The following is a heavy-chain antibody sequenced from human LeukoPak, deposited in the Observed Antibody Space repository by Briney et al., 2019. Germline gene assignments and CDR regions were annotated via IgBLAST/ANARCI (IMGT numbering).Heavy chain of an antibody. Sequence: ASVKVSCKASGYTFTGYYMHWVRQAPGQGLEWMGWINPNSGGTNYAQKFQGRVTMTRDTSISTAYMELSRLRSDDTAVYYCARVFPRSTSTRWFDPCGQGTLVTVSS. CDR2: INPNSGGT. CDR1: GYTFTGYY. J-gene: IGHJ5*02. D-gene: IGHD2-2*01. CDR3: ARVFPRSTSTRWFDP. V-gene: IGHV1-2*02.